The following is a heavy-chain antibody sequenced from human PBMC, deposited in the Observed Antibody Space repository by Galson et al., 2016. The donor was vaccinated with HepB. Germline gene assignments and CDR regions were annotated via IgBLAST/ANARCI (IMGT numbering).Heavy chain of an antibody. Sequence: SLRLSCAASGFTFSSYSMNWVRQAPGKGLEWVSYISSSSSTLYYADSVKGRFTISRDIAKNSLYLQMNSLRDEDTAVYYCARDQGTYCSGGNCYRSGALDIWGQGTMVTVSS. J-gene: IGHJ3*02. CDR2: ISSSSSTL. CDR1: GFTFSSYS. D-gene: IGHD2-15*01. V-gene: IGHV3-48*02. CDR3: ARDQGTYCSGGNCYRSGALDI.